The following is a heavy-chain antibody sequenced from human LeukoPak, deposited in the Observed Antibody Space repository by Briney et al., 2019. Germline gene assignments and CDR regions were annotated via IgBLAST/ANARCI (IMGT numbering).Heavy chain of an antibody. CDR2: MNPNSGNT. CDR1: GYTFTSYD. CDR3: AATITGGHWFDP. D-gene: IGHD5-24*01. J-gene: IGHJ5*02. Sequence: ASVKVSCKASGYTFTSYDINWVRQATGQGLEWMGWMNPNSGNTGYAQKFQGRVTITRNTSISTAYMELSSLRSEDTAVYYCAATITGGHWFDPWGQGTLVTVSS. V-gene: IGHV1-8*03.